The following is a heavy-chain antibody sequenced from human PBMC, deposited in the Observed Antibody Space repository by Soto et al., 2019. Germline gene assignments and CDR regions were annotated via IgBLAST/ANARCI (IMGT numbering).Heavy chain of an antibody. V-gene: IGHV1-69*13. D-gene: IGHD3-16*01. CDR2: IIPIFGTA. Sequence: SVKVSCKASGGTFSSYSISWVLQAPGQGLEWMGGIIPIFGTANYAQKFQGRVAITADESTSTAYMELSSLRSEDTAVYYCARVLGAVSPYYFDYWGQGTLVTVSS. CDR1: GGTFSSYS. CDR3: ARVLGAVSPYYFDY. J-gene: IGHJ4*02.